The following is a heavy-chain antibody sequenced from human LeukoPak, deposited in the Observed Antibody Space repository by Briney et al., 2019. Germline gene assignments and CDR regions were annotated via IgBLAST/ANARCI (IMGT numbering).Heavy chain of an antibody. J-gene: IGHJ4*02. CDR1: GFTFSSYW. V-gene: IGHV3-7*03. Sequence: GGSLRLSCAASGFTFSSYWMSWVRQAPGKGLEWVANIKQDGSEKYYVDSVKGRFTISRDSAKNSLYLQMNSLRAEDTAVYYCARDQSMITFGGVIDYYFDYWGQGTLVTVSS. D-gene: IGHD3-16*02. CDR2: IKQDGSEK. CDR3: ARDQSMITFGGVIDYYFDY.